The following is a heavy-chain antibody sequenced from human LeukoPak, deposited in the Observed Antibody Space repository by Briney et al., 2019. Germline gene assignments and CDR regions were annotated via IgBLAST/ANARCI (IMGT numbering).Heavy chain of an antibody. J-gene: IGHJ4*02. CDR1: TYSISSDYF. CDR3: ATRGDVVVPAAIDPSWYFDY. Sequence: SETLSLTCTVSTYSISSDYFWGWIRQPPRKGLEWIGSISHSGPTYYNPSLKSRVTISVNTSKNQFSLRLSSVTAADTAVYYCATRGDVVVPAAIDPSWYFDYWGQGTLVTVSS. D-gene: IGHD2-2*01. V-gene: IGHV4-38-2*02. CDR2: ISHSGPT.